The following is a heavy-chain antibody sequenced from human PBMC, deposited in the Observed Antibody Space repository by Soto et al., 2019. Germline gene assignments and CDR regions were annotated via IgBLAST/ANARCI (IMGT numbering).Heavy chain of an antibody. Sequence: SVKVSFKASCYTFTSYGISWVRQAPVQGLEWMGWISAYNGNTNYAQKLQGRVTMTTDTSTSTAYMELRSLRSDDTAVYYCARSGYDAYYYYGMDVWGQGTTVTVSS. CDR1: CYTFTSYG. V-gene: IGHV1-18*04. J-gene: IGHJ6*02. CDR3: ARSGYDAYYYYGMDV. CDR2: ISAYNGNT. D-gene: IGHD5-12*01.